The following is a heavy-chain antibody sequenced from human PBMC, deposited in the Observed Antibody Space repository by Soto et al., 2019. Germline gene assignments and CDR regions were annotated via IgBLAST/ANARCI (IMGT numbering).Heavy chain of an antibody. CDR1: GGSISSSNW. Sequence: PSETLSLTCTVSGGSISSSNWWSWVRQPPGKGLEWIGEIYHSGSTNYNPSLKSRVTISVDKSKNQFSLKLSSVTAADTAVYYCARDAPYYYDSSGYDYWGQGTLVTVSS. J-gene: IGHJ4*02. CDR2: IYHSGST. CDR3: ARDAPYYYDSSGYDY. D-gene: IGHD3-22*01. V-gene: IGHV4-4*02.